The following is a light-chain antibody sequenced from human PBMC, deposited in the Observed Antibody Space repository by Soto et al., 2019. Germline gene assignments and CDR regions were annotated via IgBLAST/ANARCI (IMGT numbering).Light chain of an antibody. Sequence: EIVLTQSPGTLSLSPGEKATLSCRASQSVSSTYLAWYQQKPGQAPRLLIYGASSRATGIPDRFSGSGSGIDFSLTIISLEPEDFAVYYCQQYGGSPRYTFGQGTKLEIK. V-gene: IGKV3-20*01. J-gene: IGKJ2*01. CDR2: GAS. CDR3: QQYGGSPRYT. CDR1: QSVSSTY.